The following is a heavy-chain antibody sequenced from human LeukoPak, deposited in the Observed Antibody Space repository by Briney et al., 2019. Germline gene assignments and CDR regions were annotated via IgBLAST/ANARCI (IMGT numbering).Heavy chain of an antibody. V-gene: IGHV3-23*01. CDR2: ISGSGGST. Sequence: GGSLRLSCAASGVTFSSYSMNWVRQAPGKGLEWVSAISGSGGSTYYADSVKGRFTISRDNSKNTLYLQMNSLRAEDTAVYYCAKDVMGYGDYRGLDYWGQGTLVTVSS. CDR1: GVTFSSYS. D-gene: IGHD4-17*01. CDR3: AKDVMGYGDYRGLDY. J-gene: IGHJ4*02.